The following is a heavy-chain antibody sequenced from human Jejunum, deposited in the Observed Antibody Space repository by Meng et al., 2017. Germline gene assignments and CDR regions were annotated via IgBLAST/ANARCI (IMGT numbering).Heavy chain of an antibody. J-gene: IGHJ4*02. D-gene: IGHD5-24*01. CDR2: ISDSGTT. Sequence: QVQLQESGPGPVRPSETLSLTCTVSGGSVSSGFYYWSWIRQPPGKGLEWIGYISDSGTTNYNPSLKSRVTMSVDTSKNHFSLKLTSVTAADTAVYFCARDSETYPTYFDYWGQGTLVTVSS. V-gene: IGHV4-61*03. CDR1: GGSVSSGFYY. CDR3: ARDSETYPTYFDY.